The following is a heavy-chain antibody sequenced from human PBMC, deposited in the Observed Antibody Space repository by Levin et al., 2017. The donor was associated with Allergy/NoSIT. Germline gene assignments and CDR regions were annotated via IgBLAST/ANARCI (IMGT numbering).Heavy chain of an antibody. CDR2: ISSSGSTI. V-gene: IGHV3-11*01. D-gene: IGHD1-26*01. CDR3: ARDLGGSQYDY. CDR1: GFTFSDYY. Sequence: GESLKISCAASGFTFSDYYMSWIRQAPGKGLEWVSYISSSGSTIYYADSVKGRFTISRDNAKNSLYLQMNSLRAEDTAVYYCARDLGGSQYDYWGQGTLVTVSS. J-gene: IGHJ4*02.